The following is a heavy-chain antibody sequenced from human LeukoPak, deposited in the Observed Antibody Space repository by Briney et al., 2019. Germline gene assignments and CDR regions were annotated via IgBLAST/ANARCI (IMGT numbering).Heavy chain of an antibody. J-gene: IGHJ6*02. D-gene: IGHD2-21*01. V-gene: IGHV3-23*01. CDR3: AREDGEGGMDV. CDR2: ISGSGGST. Sequence: GGSLRLSCAASGFTFSSFAMSWVRQKGLEWVSTISGSGGSTYYADSVKGRFTISRDNAKNSLYLQMNSLRAEDTAVYYCAREDGEGGMDVWGQGTTVTVSS. CDR1: GFTFSSFA.